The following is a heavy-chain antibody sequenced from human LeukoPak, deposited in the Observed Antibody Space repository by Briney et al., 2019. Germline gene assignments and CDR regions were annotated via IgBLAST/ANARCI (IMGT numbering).Heavy chain of an antibody. CDR3: AKSGPAWEYYFDY. J-gene: IGHJ4*02. V-gene: IGHV3-74*01. CDR2: ISGDGSST. D-gene: IGHD1-26*01. CDR1: GFTFSSYW. Sequence: GGSLRLSCAASGFTFSSYWMYWVRQAPGKGLVWVSRISGDGSSTSYADSVKGRFTISRDDSKNTLYLQMNSLRAEDTAVYYCAKSGPAWEYYFDYWGQGTLVTVSS.